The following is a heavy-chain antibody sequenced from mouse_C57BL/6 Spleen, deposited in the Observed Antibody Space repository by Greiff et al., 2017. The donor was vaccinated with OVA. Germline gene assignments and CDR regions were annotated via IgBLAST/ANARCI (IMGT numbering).Heavy chain of an antibody. J-gene: IGHJ4*01. CDR1: GYTFTSYW. D-gene: IGHD2-3*01. Sequence: QVQLQQPGAELVMPGASVKLSCKASGYTFTSYWMHWVKQRPGQGLEWIGEIDPSDSYTNYNQKFKGKSTLTVDKSSSTAYMQLSSLTSEDSAVYYCARMIYDGYPSYAMVYWGQGTSVTVSS. CDR3: ARMIYDGYPSYAMVY. CDR2: IDPSDSYT. V-gene: IGHV1-69*01.